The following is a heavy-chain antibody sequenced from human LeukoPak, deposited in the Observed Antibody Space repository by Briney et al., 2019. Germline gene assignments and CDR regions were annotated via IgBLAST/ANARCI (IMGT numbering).Heavy chain of an antibody. Sequence: GGSLRLSCAASGFTFSNYAMNWVRQAPGKGLEWVSSISGSSSYIYYADSVKGRFTISRDNAKNSLYLQMNSLRAEDTAVYYCARAITGTGDFDYGGQGTLVTVSS. CDR2: ISGSSSYI. V-gene: IGHV3-21*01. CDR1: GFTFSNYA. J-gene: IGHJ4*02. CDR3: ARAITGTGDFDY. D-gene: IGHD1-20*01.